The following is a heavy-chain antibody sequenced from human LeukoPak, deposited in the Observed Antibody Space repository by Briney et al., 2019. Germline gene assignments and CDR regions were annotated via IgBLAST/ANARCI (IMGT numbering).Heavy chain of an antibody. CDR1: GGSISSGGYY. CDR3: ARELSGVAARPIDY. D-gene: IGHD6-6*01. Sequence: SETLSLTCTVSGGSISSGGYYWSWIRQHPGKGLEWIGYIYYSGSTYYNPSLKSRVTISVDTSKNQFSLKLSSVTAADTAVYYCARELSGVAARPIDYWGQGTLVTVSS. J-gene: IGHJ4*02. V-gene: IGHV4-31*03. CDR2: IYYSGST.